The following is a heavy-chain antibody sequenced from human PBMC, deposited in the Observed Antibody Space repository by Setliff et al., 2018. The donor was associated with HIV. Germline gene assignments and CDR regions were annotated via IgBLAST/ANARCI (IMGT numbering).Heavy chain of an antibody. Sequence: GGSLRLSCAASGFTFNTYAMSWVRQAPGKGLEWVSVISGSGSSTFYADSVKGRFTISRDNSKNTLYLQMNRLRVEDTAVYYCAKDGISGGAYPPYYFDYWGHGTLVTVSS. V-gene: IGHV3-23*01. D-gene: IGHD2-15*01. CDR1: GFTFNTYA. J-gene: IGHJ4*01. CDR2: ISGSGSST. CDR3: AKDGISGGAYPPYYFDY.